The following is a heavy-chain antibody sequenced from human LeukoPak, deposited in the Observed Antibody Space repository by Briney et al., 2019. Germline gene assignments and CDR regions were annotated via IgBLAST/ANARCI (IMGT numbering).Heavy chain of an antibody. CDR2: INAGNGNT. J-gene: IGHJ4*02. CDR1: GYTFTSYA. D-gene: IGHD6-13*01. V-gene: IGHV1-3*01. Sequence: VASVKVSCKASGYTFTSYAMHWVRQAPGQRLEWMGWINAGNGNTKYSQKFQGRVTITRDTSASTAYMELSSLRSEDTAVYYCAGSYSSSWYDYWGQGTLVTVSS. CDR3: AGSYSSSWYDY.